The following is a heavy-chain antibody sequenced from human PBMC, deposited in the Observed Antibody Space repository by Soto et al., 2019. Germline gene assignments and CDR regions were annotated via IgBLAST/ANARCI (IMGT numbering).Heavy chain of an antibody. CDR3: TSNAAAKVGTLSY. Sequence: GGSLRLSCAASGFTFNNARMSWVRQAPGKGLDWVGRIDGGKTDFAAPVEGRFTFSRGDSRNTLFLQMNSLKTEDTGVYYCTSNAAAKVGTLSYWGQGTLVTAS. CDR1: GFTFNNAR. CDR2: IDGGKT. J-gene: IGHJ4*02. D-gene: IGHD1-26*01. V-gene: IGHV3-15*01.